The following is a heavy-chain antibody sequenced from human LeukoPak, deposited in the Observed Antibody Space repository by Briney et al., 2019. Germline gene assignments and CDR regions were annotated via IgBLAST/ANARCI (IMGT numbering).Heavy chain of an antibody. V-gene: IGHV3-23*01. J-gene: IGHJ4*02. CDR1: GFTFSNYV. D-gene: IGHD1-26*01. CDR3: ARDEIVGVFSNFDY. CDR2: ISGSGDST. Sequence: GGSLRLSCAASGFTFSNYVMSWVRQAPGKGLEWVSGISGSGDSTYYADSVKGRFTISRDNSKNTLYLQMNSLRAEDTAVYYCARDEIVGVFSNFDYWGQGALVTVSS.